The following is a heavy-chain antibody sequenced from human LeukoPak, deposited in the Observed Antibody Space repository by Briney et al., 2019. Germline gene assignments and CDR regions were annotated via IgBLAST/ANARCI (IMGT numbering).Heavy chain of an antibody. CDR3: AAGYCSGGSCYQA. CDR1: GGSISSYY. V-gene: IGHV4-34*01. CDR2: INHSGST. Sequence: SETLSLTCTVSGGSISSYYWSWIRQPAGKGLEWIGEINHSGSTNYNPSLKSRVTISVDTSKNQFSLKLSSVTAADTAVYYCAAGYCSGGSCYQAWGQGTLVTVSS. J-gene: IGHJ5*02. D-gene: IGHD2-15*01.